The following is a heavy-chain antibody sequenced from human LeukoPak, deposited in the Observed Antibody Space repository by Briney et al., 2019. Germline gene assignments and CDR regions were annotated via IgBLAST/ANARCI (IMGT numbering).Heavy chain of an antibody. CDR3: ARLTAAGTGMDDQ. Sequence: SETLSLTCTVSGGSISSYYWSWIRQPPGKGLEWIGYISYSGNTNYNPSLKSRVTISVDTSKNQFSLKLSSVTAADTAVYYCARLTAAGTGMDDQWGQGTLVTVSS. CDR1: GGSISSYY. J-gene: IGHJ4*02. D-gene: IGHD6-13*01. CDR2: ISYSGNT. V-gene: IGHV4-59*01.